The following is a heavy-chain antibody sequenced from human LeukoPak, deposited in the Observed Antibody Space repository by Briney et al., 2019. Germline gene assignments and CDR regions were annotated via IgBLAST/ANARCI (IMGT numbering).Heavy chain of an antibody. J-gene: IGHJ4*02. Sequence: GGSLRLSCAASGFTFSTYWMHWVRQAPGTGLVWVSLINSDGSSTNYADSVKGRFTISRDNAKNTLYLQMNSLRREDTAVYYCETDVPAATIFGYWGQGTLVTVSS. D-gene: IGHD2-2*01. CDR2: INSDGSST. CDR1: GFTFSTYW. CDR3: ETDVPAATIFGY. V-gene: IGHV3-74*01.